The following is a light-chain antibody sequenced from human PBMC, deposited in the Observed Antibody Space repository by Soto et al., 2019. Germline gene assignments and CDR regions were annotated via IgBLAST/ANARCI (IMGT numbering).Light chain of an antibody. CDR3: TSYVGNDVWV. Sequence: QSALTQPPSASGSPGQSVTISCTGTSSDVGAYKYVSWYQQYPGTAPKLMIYDVTKRPSGVPDRFSGSKSGNTASLTVSGLPAEEEVDYCCTSYVGNDVWVFGGGTKVTVL. CDR1: SSDVGAYKY. V-gene: IGLV2-8*01. J-gene: IGLJ3*02. CDR2: DVT.